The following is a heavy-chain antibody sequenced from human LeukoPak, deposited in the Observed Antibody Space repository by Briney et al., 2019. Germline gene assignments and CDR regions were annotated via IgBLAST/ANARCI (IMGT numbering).Heavy chain of an antibody. Sequence: ASVKVSCKASGYTFTGYYMHWVRQAPGQGLEWMGWINPNSGGTNYAQKVQGWVTMTRDTSIGTAYMELSRLRSDDTAVYYCARESGDYVLYFFDYWGQGTLVTVSS. V-gene: IGHV1-2*04. CDR2: INPNSGGT. D-gene: IGHD4-17*01. J-gene: IGHJ4*02. CDR1: GYTFTGYY. CDR3: ARESGDYVLYFFDY.